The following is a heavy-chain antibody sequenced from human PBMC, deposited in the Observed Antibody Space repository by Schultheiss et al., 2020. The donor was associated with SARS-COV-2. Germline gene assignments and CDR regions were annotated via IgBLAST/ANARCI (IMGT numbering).Heavy chain of an antibody. CDR2: IKQAGSEK. CDR3: ARAGLETMVLSGNYYYYMDV. D-gene: IGHD4/OR15-4a*01. Sequence: GGSLRLSCAVSGFTVSDNYMIWVRQAPGKGLEWVANIKQAGSEKYYVDSVKGRFTISRDNAKNSLYLQMNSLRAEDTAVYYCARAGLETMVLSGNYYYYMDVWGKGTTVTVAS. CDR1: GFTVSDNY. V-gene: IGHV3-7*03. J-gene: IGHJ6*03.